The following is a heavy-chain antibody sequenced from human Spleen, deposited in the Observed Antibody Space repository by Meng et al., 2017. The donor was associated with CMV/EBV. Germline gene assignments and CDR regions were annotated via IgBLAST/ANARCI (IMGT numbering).Heavy chain of an antibody. CDR2: IRSKTDGRAT. Sequence: LSCAASGFNFTKAWMTWVRQAPGKGLEWVGRIRSKTDGRATDYAAPVKGRFTFSRDDSKNTVYLQMNNLKIEDTAVYYCTTVGVRDPWGQGTLVTVSS. J-gene: IGHJ5*02. V-gene: IGHV3-15*01. CDR1: GFNFTKAW. CDR3: TTVGVRDP. D-gene: IGHD3-3*01.